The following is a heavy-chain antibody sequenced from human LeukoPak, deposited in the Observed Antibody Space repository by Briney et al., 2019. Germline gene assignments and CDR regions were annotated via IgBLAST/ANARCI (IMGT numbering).Heavy chain of an antibody. CDR3: TSPDYYDSSGHPMDY. J-gene: IGHJ4*02. Sequence: GGSLRLSCAASGSTFSGSAMHWVRQASGKGLEWVGRIRSKANSYATAYAASVKGRFTISRDDSKNTAYLQMNSLKTEDTAVYYCTSPDYYDSSGHPMDYWGQGTLVTVSS. V-gene: IGHV3-73*01. D-gene: IGHD3-22*01. CDR1: GSTFSGSA. CDR2: IRSKANSYAT.